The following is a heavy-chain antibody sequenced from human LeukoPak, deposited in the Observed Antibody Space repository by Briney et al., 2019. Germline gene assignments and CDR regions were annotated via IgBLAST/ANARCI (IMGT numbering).Heavy chain of an antibody. CDR2: IRSKTDGGTT. D-gene: IGHD6-19*01. CDR1: GFTFSNAW. Sequence: GGSLRLSCATSGFTFSNAWMNWVRQAPGKGLEWVGRIRSKTDGGTTDCAAPVKGRFTISRDDSENTLYLQMNSLQTEDTAVYYRAKHAVAGNPNWFDPWGQGTLVTVSS. J-gene: IGHJ5*02. V-gene: IGHV3-15*01. CDR3: AKHAVAGNPNWFDP.